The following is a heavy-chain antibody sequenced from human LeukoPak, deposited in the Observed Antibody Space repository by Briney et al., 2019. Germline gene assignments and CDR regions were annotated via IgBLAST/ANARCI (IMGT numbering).Heavy chain of an antibody. Sequence: SETLSLTCTVSGGSISSNTYYWGWIRQPPGKGLEWIGSIYYSGTTYYNPSLKSRVTISVDTSKNQFSLKLRSVTAADTAVFYCARRGISQGYYMDVWGKGTTVTISS. V-gene: IGHV4-39*01. CDR3: ARRGISQGYYMDV. D-gene: IGHD6-13*01. CDR2: IYYSGTT. CDR1: GGSISSNTYY. J-gene: IGHJ6*03.